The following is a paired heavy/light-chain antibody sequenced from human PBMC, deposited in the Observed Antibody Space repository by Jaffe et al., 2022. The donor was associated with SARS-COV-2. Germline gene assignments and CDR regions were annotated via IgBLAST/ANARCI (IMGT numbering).Light chain of an antibody. CDR2: LGS. V-gene: IGKV2-28*01. CDR1: QSLLHSNGYNY. Sequence: DIVMTQSPLSLPVTPGEPASISCRSSQSLLHSNGYNYLDWYLQKPGQSPQLLIYLGSNRASGVPDRFSGSGSGTDFTLKISRVEAEDVGVYYCMQALQTLSITFGQGTRLEIK. J-gene: IGKJ5*01. CDR3: MQALQTLSIT.
Heavy chain of an antibody. Sequence: EVQLVESGGGLVQPGGSLRLSCAASGFTFSSYWMHWVRQAPGKGLVWVSRINSDGSSTSYADSVKGRFTISRDNAKNTLYLQMNSLRAEDTAVYYCARGHYCGGDCYLVYYYYGMDVWGQGTTVTVSS. CDR1: GFTFSSYW. J-gene: IGHJ6*02. CDR2: INSDGSST. CDR3: ARGHYCGGDCYLVYYYYGMDV. V-gene: IGHV3-74*01. D-gene: IGHD2-21*02.